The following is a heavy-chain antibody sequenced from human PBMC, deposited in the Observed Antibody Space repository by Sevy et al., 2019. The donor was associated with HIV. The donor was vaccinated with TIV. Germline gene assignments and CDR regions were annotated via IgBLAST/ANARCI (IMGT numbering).Heavy chain of an antibody. CDR2: ISYDGSSK. CDR3: ARAGGYSVNFLPSGY. J-gene: IGHJ4*02. CDR1: GFTFSSHA. D-gene: IGHD3-10*02. Sequence: GGSLRLSCAASGFTFSSHAMHWVRQAPGKGLEWVAVISYDGSSKYYADSVKGRVTICRDDSKNTLYLQMNSLRVGDTAVYHCARAGGYSVNFLPSGYWGQGTLVTVSP. V-gene: IGHV3-30-3*01.